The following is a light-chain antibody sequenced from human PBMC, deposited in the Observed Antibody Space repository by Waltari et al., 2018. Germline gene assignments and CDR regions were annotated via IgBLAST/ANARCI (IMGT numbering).Light chain of an antibody. CDR1: QSVSRS. V-gene: IGKV3-20*01. CDR2: GAS. Sequence: IVLTQSPGTLSLSPGERATLSCRASQSVSRSLAWYQQNPGQAPKLLIYGASTRATGIPDSFTGRGSGTDFSLTISSLEPEDFAIDFCQHYVRLPATFGQGTKVEIK. J-gene: IGKJ1*01. CDR3: QHYVRLPAT.